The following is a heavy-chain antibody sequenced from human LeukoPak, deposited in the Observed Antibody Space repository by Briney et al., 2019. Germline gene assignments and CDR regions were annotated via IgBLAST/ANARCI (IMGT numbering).Heavy chain of an antibody. D-gene: IGHD1-1*01. CDR3: ARAGNNWSFDY. CDR1: GDSVSIYY. CDR2: IYYRGNT. J-gene: IGHJ4*02. V-gene: IGHV4-59*02. Sequence: SETLSLTCTVSGDSVSIYYWSWIRQPPGKGLEWIGYIYYRGNTNYNPSLKSRVTMAVHTSKNQFSLKVSSVTAADTAVYYCARAGNNWSFDYWGQGTLVTVSS.